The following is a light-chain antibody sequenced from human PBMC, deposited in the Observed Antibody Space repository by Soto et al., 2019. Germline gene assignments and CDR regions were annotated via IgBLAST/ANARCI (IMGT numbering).Light chain of an antibody. CDR3: MQATQLRT. Sequence: DIVMTQTPLSSPVSLGQPASISCRSSQSLVHSDGNTYLSWLHQRPGQPPRLLIYKTSNRFSGVPDRFSGSGAGTYFTLKISRVEAEDVGFYYCMQATQLRTFGQGTKVEI. CDR1: QSLVHSDGNTY. J-gene: IGKJ1*01. CDR2: KTS. V-gene: IGKV2-24*01.